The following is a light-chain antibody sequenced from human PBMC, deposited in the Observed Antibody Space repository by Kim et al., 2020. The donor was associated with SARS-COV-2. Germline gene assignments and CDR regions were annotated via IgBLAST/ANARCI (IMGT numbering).Light chain of an antibody. CDR3: QVWDSSPVI. Sequence: SYELTQPLSVSVALGQTARITCGGNNIGSKNVHWYQQKPGQAPVLVIYRDGDRPSGIPERFSGSNSGNTATLTISRAQAGDEADSYCQVWDSSPVIFGGG. J-gene: IGLJ2*01. V-gene: IGLV3-9*01. CDR2: RDG. CDR1: NIGSKN.